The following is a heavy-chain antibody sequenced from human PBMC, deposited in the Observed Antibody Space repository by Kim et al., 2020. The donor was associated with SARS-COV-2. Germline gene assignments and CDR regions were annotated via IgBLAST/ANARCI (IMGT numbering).Heavy chain of an antibody. CDR2: ISCNSGNI. D-gene: IGHD4-4*01. V-gene: IGHV3-9*01. CDR3: AKETVFLSPYYFYY. CDR1: GFTFSNHA. Sequence: GGSLRLSCAASGFTFSNHAMPWVRQAPGKGLEWVSCISCNSGNICYADSVNGRFTISRDNTENSLYLQMNSLRAEDTALYYCAKETVFLSPYYFYY. J-gene: IGHJ6*03.